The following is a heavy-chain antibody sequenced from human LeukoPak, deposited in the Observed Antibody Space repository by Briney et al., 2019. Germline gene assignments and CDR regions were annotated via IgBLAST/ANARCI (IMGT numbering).Heavy chain of an antibody. D-gene: IGHD5-12*01. CDR3: AREGYSGSGGYNWFDP. CDR2: IYYSGST. Sequence: PSETLSLTCTVSGDSISGGYYYWSWIRPPPGKGLEWVGYIYYSGSTYYNPSHKSRVTLAVDTSKNQFSLKLSSVTAADTAVYYCAREGYSGSGGYNWFDPWRQGTLVTVSS. J-gene: IGHJ5*02. V-gene: IGHV4-30-4*01. CDR1: GDSISGGYYY.